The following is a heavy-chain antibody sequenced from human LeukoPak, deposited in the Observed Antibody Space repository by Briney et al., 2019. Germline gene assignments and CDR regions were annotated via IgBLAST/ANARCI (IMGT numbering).Heavy chain of an antibody. J-gene: IGHJ4*02. D-gene: IGHD2-15*01. V-gene: IGHV1-46*01. Sequence: ASVKVSCKASGYTFTSYYMHWVRQAPGQGLEWMGIINPSGGSTSYAQKFQGGVTMTRDTSTSTVYMELSSLRSEDTAVYYCASSHCSGGSCYSSEGDSHDYWGQGTLVTVSS. CDR3: ASSHCSGGSCYSSEGDSHDY. CDR1: GYTFTSYY. CDR2: INPSGGST.